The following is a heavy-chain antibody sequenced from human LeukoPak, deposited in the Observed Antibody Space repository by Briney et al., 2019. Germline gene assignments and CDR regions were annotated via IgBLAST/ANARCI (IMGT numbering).Heavy chain of an antibody. D-gene: IGHD3-10*01. CDR1: DYTFNTYG. CDR3: ARDRRGILVRGEYFYYGMDV. Sequence: GASVKVSSKASDYTFNTYGISWVRQAPGQGPEWMGWIGGHNGNTKYAQKFQGRVTMTTDTSTSTAYMEIRSLRSDDTAVYYCARDRRGILVRGEYFYYGMDVWGQGTTVTVSS. CDR2: IGGHNGNT. V-gene: IGHV1-18*01. J-gene: IGHJ6*02.